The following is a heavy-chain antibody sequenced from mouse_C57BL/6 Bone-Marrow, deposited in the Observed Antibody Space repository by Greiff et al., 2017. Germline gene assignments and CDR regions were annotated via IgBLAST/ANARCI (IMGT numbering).Heavy chain of an antibody. CDR3: ARRDGYPFAY. D-gene: IGHD2-3*01. CDR1: GFTFSSYG. V-gene: IGHV5-6*01. CDR2: ISSGGSYT. J-gene: IGHJ3*01. Sequence: EVQVVESGGDLVKPGGSLKLSCAASGFTFSSYGMSWVRQTPDKRLEWVATISSGGSYTYYPDSVKGRFTISRDNAKNTLDLQMSSLKSEDTAMXDCARRDGYPFAYWGQGTLVTVSA.